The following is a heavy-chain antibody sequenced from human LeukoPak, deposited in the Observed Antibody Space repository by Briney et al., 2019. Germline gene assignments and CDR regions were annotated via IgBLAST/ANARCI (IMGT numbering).Heavy chain of an antibody. Sequence: GASLRLSCAASGFTFSNAWMSWVRQAPGKGLEWVGRIKSKTDGGTTDYAAPVKSRFTISRDDSKNTLYLQMNSLKTEDTAVYYCTTALLWLLYAFDIWGQGTMVTVSS. J-gene: IGHJ3*02. CDR3: TTALLWLLYAFDI. V-gene: IGHV3-15*01. CDR1: GFTFSNAW. CDR2: IKSKTDGGTT. D-gene: IGHD3-22*01.